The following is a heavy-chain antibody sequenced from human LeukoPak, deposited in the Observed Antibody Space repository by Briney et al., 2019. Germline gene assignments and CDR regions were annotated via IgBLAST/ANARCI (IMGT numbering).Heavy chain of an antibody. CDR3: AREVGSDTGELWFDP. CDR2: INPSGGST. CDR1: GYTFTSYY. Sequence: ASVKVSCKASGYTFTSYYMHWVRQAPGQGLEWMGIINPSGGSTSYAQKFQGRVTMTRDMSTSTVYMELSSLRSEDTAVYYCAREVGSDTGELWFDPWGQGTLVTVSS. D-gene: IGHD5-18*01. V-gene: IGHV1-46*01. J-gene: IGHJ5*02.